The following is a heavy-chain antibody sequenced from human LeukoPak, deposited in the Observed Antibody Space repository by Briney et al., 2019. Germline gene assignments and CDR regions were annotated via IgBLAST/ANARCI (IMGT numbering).Heavy chain of an antibody. V-gene: IGHV4-31*03. CDR1: GGSISSGGYY. CDR2: IYYSGST. CDR3: ARGGPYQYGMDV. Sequence: SQTLSLTCTVSGGSISSGGYYWSWIRQRPGKGLEWIGYIYYSGSTYYNPSLKCRVTISVDTSKNQFSLKLSSVTAADTAVYYCARGGPYQYGMDVWGQGTTVTVSS. J-gene: IGHJ6*02.